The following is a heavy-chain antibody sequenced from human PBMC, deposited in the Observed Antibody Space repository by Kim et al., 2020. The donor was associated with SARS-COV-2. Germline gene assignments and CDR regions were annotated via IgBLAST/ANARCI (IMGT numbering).Heavy chain of an antibody. CDR1: GGSISSGDYY. CDR3: AKAPSYYYILTVYYNY. Sequence: SETLSLTCTVSGGSISSGDYYWSWVRQPPGKGLEWIGYISYSGSTYYNPSLKSRVTMSIDTSKNQFFLKLSSVTAADTAVYYCAKAPSYYYILTVYYNY. V-gene: IGHV4-30-4*01. CDR2: ISYSGST. J-gene: IGHJ6*01. D-gene: IGHD3-9*01.